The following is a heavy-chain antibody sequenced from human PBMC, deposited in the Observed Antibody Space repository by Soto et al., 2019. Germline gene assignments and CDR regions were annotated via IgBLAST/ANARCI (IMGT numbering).Heavy chain of an antibody. V-gene: IGHV1-18*01. CDR2: STHTGNT. J-gene: IGHJ4*02. CDR1: GYTFTSYV. D-gene: IGHD4-17*01. Sequence: QVQLVQSGPEVKKPGASVKVSCKTSGYTFTSYVINWVRQAPGQGLEWMGFSTHTGNTNYAQKFQGRVALTTDSSTSTSYMEVRGLRSDDTAVYYGARSGEHPLDFGGQGTPVTVSS. CDR3: ARSGEHPLDF.